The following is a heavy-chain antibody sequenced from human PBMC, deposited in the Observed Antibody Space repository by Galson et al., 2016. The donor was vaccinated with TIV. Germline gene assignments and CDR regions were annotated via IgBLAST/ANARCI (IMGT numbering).Heavy chain of an antibody. CDR2: IYYRGGT. Sequence: SLTCTVSGGSINNGGYYWSWIRQPPGKGLEWIGYIYYRGGTKYNPSLKSRLTISLDTSKNQFSLQLSSVTAADTAMYFFATPTTVTNDAFSIWGQGTLVTVSS. CDR3: ATPTTVTNDAFSI. D-gene: IGHD4-17*01. V-gene: IGHV4-30-4*01. CDR1: GGSINNGGYY. J-gene: IGHJ3*02.